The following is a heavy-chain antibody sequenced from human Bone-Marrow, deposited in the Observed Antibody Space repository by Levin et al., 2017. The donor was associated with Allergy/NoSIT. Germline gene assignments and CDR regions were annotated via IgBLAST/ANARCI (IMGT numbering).Heavy chain of an antibody. CDR1: GFTFSSYG. CDR2: IWYDGSNK. V-gene: IGHV3-33*01. CDR3: ARGGTAATVATRNYFDY. J-gene: IGHJ4*02. Sequence: GGSLRLSCAASGFTFSSYGMHWVRQAPGKGLEWVAVIWYDGSNKYYADSVKGRFTISRDNSKNTLYLQMNSLRAEDTAVYYCARGGTAATVATRNYFDYWGQGTLVTVSS. D-gene: IGHD4-17*01.